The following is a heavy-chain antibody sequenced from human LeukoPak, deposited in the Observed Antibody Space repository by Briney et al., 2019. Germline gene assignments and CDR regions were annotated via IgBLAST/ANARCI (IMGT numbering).Heavy chain of an antibody. CDR2: ISWNSGSI. Sequence: GRSLRLSCAASGFTFDDYAMHWVRQAPGKGLEWVSGISWNSGSIGYADSVKGRFTISRDNAKNSLYLQMNSLRAEDTALYYCAKDKITMVRGVTHSGAFDIWGQGTMVTVSS. CDR1: GFTFDDYA. CDR3: AKDKITMVRGVTHSGAFDI. D-gene: IGHD3-10*01. V-gene: IGHV3-9*01. J-gene: IGHJ3*02.